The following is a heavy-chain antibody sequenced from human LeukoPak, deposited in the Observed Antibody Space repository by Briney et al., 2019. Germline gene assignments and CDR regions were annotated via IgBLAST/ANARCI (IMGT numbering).Heavy chain of an antibody. J-gene: IGHJ5*02. V-gene: IGHV4-38-2*02. CDR3: ARGGWNWHDYSNRLDP. CDR1: GFSINSGYY. CDR2: IYQNGAT. D-gene: IGHD1-1*01. Sequence: SETLSLTCTVSGFSINSGYYWGWLRQSPGRGLEWIASIYQNGATYYNPSLKSRVVISVDLSKNDFSLNVTSLTATDTAIYYCARGGWNWHDYSNRLDPWGQGTLVTVSS.